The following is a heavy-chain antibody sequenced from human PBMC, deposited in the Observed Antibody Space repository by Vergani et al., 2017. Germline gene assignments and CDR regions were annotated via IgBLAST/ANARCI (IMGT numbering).Heavy chain of an antibody. CDR3: ANPYSYDSSGYYYYMDV. D-gene: IGHD3-22*01. CDR1: GFTFSSYA. Sequence: EVQLLESGGGLVQPGGSLRLSCAASGFTFSSYAMSWVRQAPGKGLEWVSAISGSGGSTYYADSVKGRFTISRDNSKNTLYLQMNSLRAEDTAVYYCANPYSYDSSGYYYYMDVWGKGTTVTVSS. CDR2: ISGSGGST. V-gene: IGHV3-23*01. J-gene: IGHJ6*03.